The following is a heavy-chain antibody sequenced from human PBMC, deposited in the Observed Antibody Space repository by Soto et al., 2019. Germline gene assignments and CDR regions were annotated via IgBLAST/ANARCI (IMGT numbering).Heavy chain of an antibody. V-gene: IGHV2-5*02. J-gene: IGHJ4*02. Sequence: SGPTLVNPTQTLTLTCTFSGFSLSTSGVGVGWIRQPPGKALEWLALIYWDDDKRYSPSLKSRLTITKDTSKNQVVLTMTNMDPVDTATYYCARGIGYCISTSCLPFDYWGQGTLVTVSS. D-gene: IGHD2-2*01. CDR2: IYWDDDK. CDR1: GFSLSTSGVG. CDR3: ARGIGYCISTSCLPFDY.